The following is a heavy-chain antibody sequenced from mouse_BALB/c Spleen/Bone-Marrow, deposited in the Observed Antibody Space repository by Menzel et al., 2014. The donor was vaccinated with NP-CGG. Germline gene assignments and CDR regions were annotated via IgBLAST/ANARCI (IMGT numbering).Heavy chain of an antibody. Sequence: EVMLVESGGGLVQPGGSMKLSCVASGFTFSNYWMNWVRQSPEKGLEWVAEIRLKSNNYATHYAESVKGRFTISRDDSKSIVYLQMNNLRAEDTGIYYCTRGGSSSFDYWGQGTTLTVSS. V-gene: IGHV6-6*02. D-gene: IGHD1-1*01. CDR2: IRLKSNNYAT. CDR1: GFTFSNYW. J-gene: IGHJ2*01. CDR3: TRGGSSSFDY.